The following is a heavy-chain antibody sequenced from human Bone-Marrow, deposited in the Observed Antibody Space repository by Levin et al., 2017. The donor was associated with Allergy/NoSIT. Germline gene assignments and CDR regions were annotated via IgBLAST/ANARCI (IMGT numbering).Heavy chain of an antibody. V-gene: IGHV3-21*01. Sequence: ASVKVSCAASGFTFSSYSMNWVRQAPGKGLEWVSSISSSTSYIYYADSVKGRFTISRDNAKNSLYLQMNSLRAEDTAVYYCATYCGSTSCYPFDYWGQGTLVTVSS. D-gene: IGHD2-2*01. CDR2: ISSSTSYI. CDR1: GFTFSSYS. CDR3: ATYCGSTSCYPFDY. J-gene: IGHJ4*02.